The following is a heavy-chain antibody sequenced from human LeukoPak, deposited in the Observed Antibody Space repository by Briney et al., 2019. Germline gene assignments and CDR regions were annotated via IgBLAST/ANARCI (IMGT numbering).Heavy chain of an antibody. J-gene: IGHJ3*02. D-gene: IGHD4-17*01. Sequence: SETLSLTCAVSDDSFSSPYGAWIRQPPGKGLEWNGYISYIGTTNYHPSLKSRVTISIDTSKNQFSLKLTSVTAADTAVYYCARDLVTVTKGFDIWGQGTMVSVSS. V-gene: IGHV4-59*11. CDR1: DDSFSSPY. CDR2: ISYIGTT. CDR3: ARDLVTVTKGFDI.